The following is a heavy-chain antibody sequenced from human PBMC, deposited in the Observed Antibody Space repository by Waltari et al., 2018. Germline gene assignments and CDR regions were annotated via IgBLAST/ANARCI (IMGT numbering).Heavy chain of an antibody. CDR2: IRYDGSNK. J-gene: IGHJ4*02. D-gene: IGHD2-15*01. CDR1: GFTFSSYG. Sequence: QVQLVESGGGVVQPGGSLRLSCAASGFTFSSYGMHWVRQAPGKGLEWVAFIRYDGSNKYYADSVKGRFTISRDNSKNTLYLQMNSLRAEDTAVYYCAKDYHGVAATGYYFDYWGQGTLVTVSS. V-gene: IGHV3-30*02. CDR3: AKDYHGVAATGYYFDY.